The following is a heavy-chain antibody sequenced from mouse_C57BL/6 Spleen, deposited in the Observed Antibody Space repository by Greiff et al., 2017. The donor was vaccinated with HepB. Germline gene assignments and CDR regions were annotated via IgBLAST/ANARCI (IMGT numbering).Heavy chain of an antibody. Sequence: EVQLQESGPGLVKPSQSLSLTCSVTGYSITSGYYWNWIRQFPGNKLEWMGYISYDGSNNYNPSLKNRISITRDTSKNQFFLKLNSVTTEDTATYYCARAGGNYGLDAMDYWGQGTSVTVSS. CDR2: ISYDGSN. D-gene: IGHD2-1*01. V-gene: IGHV3-6*01. J-gene: IGHJ4*01. CDR3: ARAGGNYGLDAMDY. CDR1: GYSITSGYY.